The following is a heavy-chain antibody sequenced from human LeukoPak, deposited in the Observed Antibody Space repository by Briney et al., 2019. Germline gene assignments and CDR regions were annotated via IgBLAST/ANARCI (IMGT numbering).Heavy chain of an antibody. CDR2: ISSSSSYI. J-gene: IGHJ4*02. CDR1: GFTFSSYS. D-gene: IGHD2-2*01. CDR3: ARDARRPRYCSSTSCYPDY. V-gene: IGHV3-21*01. Sequence: PGGSLRLSCAASGFTFSSYSMNWVRQAPGKGLEWVSSISSSSSYIYYADSVKGRFTISRDNAKNSLYLQMNSLRAEDTAVYYRARDARRPRYCSSTSCYPDYWGQGTLVTVSS.